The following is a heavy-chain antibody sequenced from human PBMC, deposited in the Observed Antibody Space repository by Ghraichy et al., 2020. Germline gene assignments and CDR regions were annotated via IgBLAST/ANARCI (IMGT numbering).Heavy chain of an antibody. J-gene: IGHJ4*02. V-gene: IGHV4-34*01. Sequence: SETLSLTCAVYGGSFSDYYWSLIRQPPGKGLEWIGEINHRGSTNYNPSLKSRVTISVDTSKNQFSLKLSSVTAADTAVYYCARGHFAADYWGQGTLVTVSS. CDR3: ARGHFAADY. CDR1: GGSFSDYY. CDR2: INHRGST. D-gene: IGHD3-3*02.